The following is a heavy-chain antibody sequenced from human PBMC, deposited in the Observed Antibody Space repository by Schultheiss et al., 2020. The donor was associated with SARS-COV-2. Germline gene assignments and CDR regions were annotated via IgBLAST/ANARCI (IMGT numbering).Heavy chain of an antibody. J-gene: IGHJ6*02. D-gene: IGHD2-15*01. CDR1: GGSISSYY. CDR2: IYYSGST. CDR3: ASGYCSGGSCYGVYYYYGIDV. V-gene: IGHV4-59*08. Sequence: SQTLSLTCTVSGGSISSYYWSWIRQPPGKGLEWIGYIYYSGSTNYNPSLKSRVTISVDTSKNQFSLKLSSVTAADTAVYYCASGYCSGGSCYGVYYYYGIDVWGQGTTVTVSS.